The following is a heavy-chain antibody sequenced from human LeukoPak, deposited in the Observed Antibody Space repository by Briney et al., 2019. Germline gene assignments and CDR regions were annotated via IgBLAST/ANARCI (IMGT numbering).Heavy chain of an antibody. J-gene: IGHJ4*02. Sequence: SETLSLTCTASGGSISSSSYYWGWIRQPPGKGLEWIGSIYYSGSTYYNPSLKSRVTISVDTSKNQFSLKLSSVTAADTAVYYCARQFNLRIAAAGDIDYWGQGTLVTVSS. D-gene: IGHD6-13*01. CDR3: ARQFNLRIAAAGDIDY. V-gene: IGHV4-39*01. CDR1: GGSISSSSYY. CDR2: IYYSGST.